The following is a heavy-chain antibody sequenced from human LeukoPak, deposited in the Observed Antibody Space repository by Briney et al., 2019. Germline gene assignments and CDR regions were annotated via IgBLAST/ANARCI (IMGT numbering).Heavy chain of an antibody. V-gene: IGHV3-11*04. Sequence: GGSLRLSCAASGFTFSDYYMSWIRQAPGKGLEWVSYISSSGSTIYYADSVKGRFTISRDNAKNSLYPQMNSLRAEDTAVHYCARVMEGGSYYELDYWGQGTLVTVSS. J-gene: IGHJ4*02. D-gene: IGHD1-26*01. CDR1: GFTFSDYY. CDR2: ISSSGSTI. CDR3: ARVMEGGSYYELDY.